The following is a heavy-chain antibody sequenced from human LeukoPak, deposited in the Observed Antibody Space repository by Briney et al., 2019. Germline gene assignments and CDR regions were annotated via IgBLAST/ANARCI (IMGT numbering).Heavy chain of an antibody. CDR1: GYTFTSYD. J-gene: IGHJ3*02. D-gene: IGHD3-10*01. CDR2: MNPNSGNT. V-gene: IGHV1-8*02. CDR3: ARARGGYYGSGSYYHRRHDAFDI. Sequence: GASVKVSCKASGYTFTSYDINWVRQATGQGLEWMGWMNPNSGNTGYAQKFQGRVTMTRNTSISTAYMELSSLRSGDTAVYYCARARGGYYGSGSYYHRRHDAFDIWGQGTMVTVSS.